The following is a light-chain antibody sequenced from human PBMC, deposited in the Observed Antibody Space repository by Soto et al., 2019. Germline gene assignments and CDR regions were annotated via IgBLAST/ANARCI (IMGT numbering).Light chain of an antibody. Sequence: SALPQPASVSGSPGQSITISCTGTSSDVGGYDHVSWYQQHPGKAPKLMIYEVSNRPSGVSNRFSGSKSGKTASLTISGLQAEDEADYYCSSYTSGSTYVFGTGTKLTVL. CDR2: EVS. CDR3: SSYTSGSTYV. V-gene: IGLV2-14*01. CDR1: SSDVGGYDH. J-gene: IGLJ1*01.